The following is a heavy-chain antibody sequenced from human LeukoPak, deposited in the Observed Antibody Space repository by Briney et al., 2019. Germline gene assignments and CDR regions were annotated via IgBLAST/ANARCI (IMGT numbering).Heavy chain of an antibody. CDR1: VGSISTGGYS. CDR3: ARDLLFDY. V-gene: IGHV4-30-2*01. CDR2: IYHSGST. Sequence: SETLSLTCAVSVGSISTGGYSWSWIRQPPGKGLEWIGYIYHSGSTSYNPSLKSRVTISVDRSKNQFSLKLSSVTAADTAVYYCARDLLFDYWGQGTLVTVSS. J-gene: IGHJ4*02.